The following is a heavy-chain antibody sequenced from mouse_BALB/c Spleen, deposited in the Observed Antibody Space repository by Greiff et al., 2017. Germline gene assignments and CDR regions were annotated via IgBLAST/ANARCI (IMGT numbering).Heavy chain of an antibody. CDR2: IDPANGNT. Sequence: VQLQQSGAELVKPGASVKLSCTASGFTITDSYMHWVKQRPEQGLEWIGRIDPANGNTKYDPKFQGKATITADTSSNTAYLLLISLTSEDTAVYYCARWAMDYWGQGTSVTVSA. V-gene: IGHV14-3*02. CDR3: ARWAMDY. J-gene: IGHJ4*01. CDR1: GFTITDSY.